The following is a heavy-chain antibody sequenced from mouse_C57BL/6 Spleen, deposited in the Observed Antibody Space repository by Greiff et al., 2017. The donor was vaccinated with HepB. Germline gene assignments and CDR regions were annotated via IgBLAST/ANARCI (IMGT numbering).Heavy chain of an antibody. CDR2: IYPGDGDT. CDR1: GYAFSSSW. Sequence: QVQLQQSGPELVKHGASVKISCKASGYAFSSSWMNWVKQRPGKGLEWIGRIYPGDGDTNYNGKFKGKATLTADKSSSTAYMQLSSLTSEDSAVYFCARITTVVANAMDYWGQGTSVTVSS. J-gene: IGHJ4*01. CDR3: ARITTVVANAMDY. V-gene: IGHV1-82*01. D-gene: IGHD1-1*01.